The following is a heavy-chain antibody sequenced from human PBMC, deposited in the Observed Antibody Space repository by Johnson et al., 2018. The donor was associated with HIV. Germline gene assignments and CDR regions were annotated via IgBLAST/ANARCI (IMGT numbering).Heavy chain of an antibody. Sequence: VQLVESGGGLVQPGGSLRLSCAASGFTFSSYAMSWVRQAPGKGLEWVSAISGSGGSTFYADSVKGRFTISRDNSKNTLNLQMNSLRVEDTAVYYCAKEGGGATELHFSNAVDIWGQGTMVTVSS. CDR2: ISGSGGST. CDR1: GFTFSSYA. J-gene: IGHJ3*02. V-gene: IGHV3-23*04. D-gene: IGHD1-26*01. CDR3: AKEGGGATELHFSNAVDI.